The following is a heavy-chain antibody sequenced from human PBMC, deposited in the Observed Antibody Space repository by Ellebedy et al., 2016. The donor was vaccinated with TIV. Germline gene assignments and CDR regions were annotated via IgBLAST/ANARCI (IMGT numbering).Heavy chain of an antibody. V-gene: IGHV4-39*01. D-gene: IGHD2-21*01. CDR3: ARIDPWQPIDD. CDR1: VGSISTTGYY. CDR2: VFSIGSH. Sequence: MPSETLSLTCGVSVGSISTTGYYWTLSRQPPDRRLDCVGGVFSIGSHYYNPSFKSRVTLSADTSKNQFSLNLRTVTAADTAVYYCARIDPWQPIDDWGPGFLSTVSS. J-gene: IGHJ4*02.